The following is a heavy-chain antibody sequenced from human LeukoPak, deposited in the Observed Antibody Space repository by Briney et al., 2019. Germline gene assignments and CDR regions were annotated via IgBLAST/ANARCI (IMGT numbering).Heavy chain of an antibody. CDR3: ATVRSNYYYYYMDV. D-gene: IGHD1-14*01. V-gene: IGHV3-7*01. CDR2: IKQDGSEK. J-gene: IGHJ6*03. Sequence: GGSLRLSCAASGFTLSSYWMTWVRQAPGKGLEGVANIKQDGSEKYYVDSVKGRFTISRDNAKNSLYLQMNSLRAEDTAVYYCATVRSNYYYYYMDVWGKGTTVTVSS. CDR1: GFTLSSYW.